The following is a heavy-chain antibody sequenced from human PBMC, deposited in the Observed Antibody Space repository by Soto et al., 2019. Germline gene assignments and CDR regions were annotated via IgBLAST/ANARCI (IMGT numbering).Heavy chain of an antibody. Sequence: GGSLRLSCAASGFTFSSYSMNWVRQAPGKGLEWVSYISSSSSTIYYADSVKGRFTISRDNAKNSLYLQMNSLRAEDTAVYYCARGPYDFWSGLPHYYYMDVWGKGTTVTVSS. J-gene: IGHJ6*03. CDR3: ARGPYDFWSGLPHYYYMDV. D-gene: IGHD3-3*01. CDR1: GFTFSSYS. V-gene: IGHV3-48*01. CDR2: ISSSSSTI.